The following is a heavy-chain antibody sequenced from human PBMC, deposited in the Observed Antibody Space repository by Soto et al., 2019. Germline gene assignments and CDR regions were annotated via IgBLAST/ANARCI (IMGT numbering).Heavy chain of an antibody. CDR3: ARSTYYGTKSPY. J-gene: IGHJ4*02. D-gene: IGHD3-3*01. CDR1: GYTFTSYD. Sequence: QVQLVQSGAEVKKPGASVKVSCRASGYTFTSYDINWVRQATGQGLEWMGWMNPNSGNSGYAQKFQGRVTMTRNTSISTAYMELSSLRSEDTAVYYCARSTYYGTKSPYWGQGTLVTVSS. CDR2: MNPNSGNS. V-gene: IGHV1-8*01.